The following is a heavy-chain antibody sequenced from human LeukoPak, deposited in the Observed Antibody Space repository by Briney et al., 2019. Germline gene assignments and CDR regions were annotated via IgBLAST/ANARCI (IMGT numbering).Heavy chain of an antibody. D-gene: IGHD3-16*01. CDR2: ISSSGSTI. CDR1: GFTFSSYG. J-gene: IGHJ4*02. CDR3: ARANGFWGSYAV. Sequence: GGSLRLSRAASGFTFSSYGMSWVRQAPGKGLEWVSYISSSGSTIYYADSVKGRFTISRDNAKNSLYLQMNSLRAEDTAVYYCARANGFWGSYAVWSQGTLVTVSS. V-gene: IGHV3-48*04.